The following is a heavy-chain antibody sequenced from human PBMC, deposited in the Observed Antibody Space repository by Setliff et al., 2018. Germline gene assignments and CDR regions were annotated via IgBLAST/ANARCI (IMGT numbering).Heavy chain of an antibody. CDR2: ISDDGTSE. V-gene: IGHV3-30-3*01. Sequence: GGSLRLSCAASGFTFGSTAMHWVRQAPVKGLEWVATISDDGTSEFYADSVKGRFTVFRDHSKNTLFLQMNSLKTEDTAVYYCARDVGYTYGLDFGGQGTLVTVSS. D-gene: IGHD5-18*01. CDR1: GFTFGSTA. J-gene: IGHJ4*02. CDR3: ARDVGYTYGLDF.